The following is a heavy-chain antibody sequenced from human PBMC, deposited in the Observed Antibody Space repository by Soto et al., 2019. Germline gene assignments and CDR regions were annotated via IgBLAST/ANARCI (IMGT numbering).Heavy chain of an antibody. V-gene: IGHV3-30*18. Sequence: QVQLVESGGGVVQPGRSLRLSCAASGFTFSSYGMHWVRQAPGKGLEWVAVISYDGSNKYYAASVKGRFTISRDNSKNTLYLQMNSLRAEDTAVYYCAKDVSEYYYYGMDVWGQGTTVTVSS. CDR1: GFTFSSYG. CDR3: AKDVSEYYYYGMDV. J-gene: IGHJ6*02. CDR2: ISYDGSNK.